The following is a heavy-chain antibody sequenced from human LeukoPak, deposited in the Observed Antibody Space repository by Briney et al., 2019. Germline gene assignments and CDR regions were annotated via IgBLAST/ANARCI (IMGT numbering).Heavy chain of an antibody. V-gene: IGHV3-23*01. Sequence: GGSLRLSCAASGFTFSSYAMSWVRQAPGKGLEWVSAISGSGGSTYYADSVKGRFTISRDNSKNTLYLQMNSLRAEDTAVYYCAKCGMVVVAATRGTAGVLDNWGQGTLVTVSS. CDR1: GFTFSSYA. J-gene: IGHJ4*02. CDR2: ISGSGGST. D-gene: IGHD2-15*01. CDR3: AKCGMVVVAATRGTAGVLDN.